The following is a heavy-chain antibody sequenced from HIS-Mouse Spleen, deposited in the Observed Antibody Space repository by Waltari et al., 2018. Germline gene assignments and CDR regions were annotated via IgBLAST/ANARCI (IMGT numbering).Heavy chain of an antibody. V-gene: IGHV3-30*18. CDR3: AKEGGPYSGSYFDY. Sequence: QVQLVESGGGVVQPGRSLRLSCAASGFTFSSYGMPWVRQAPGKGLEWVAVISYDGSNKYYADSVKGRFTISRDNSKNTLYLQMNSLRAEDTAVYYCAKEGGPYSGSYFDYWGQGTLVTVSS. D-gene: IGHD1-26*01. J-gene: IGHJ4*02. CDR1: GFTFSSYG. CDR2: ISYDGSNK.